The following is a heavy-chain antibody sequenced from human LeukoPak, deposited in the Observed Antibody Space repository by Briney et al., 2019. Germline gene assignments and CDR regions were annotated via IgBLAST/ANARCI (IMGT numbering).Heavy chain of an antibody. CDR1: GFTFSRYW. V-gene: IGHV3-74*01. D-gene: IGHD3-22*01. Sequence: GGSLRLSCAASGFTFSRYWMHWVRHAPGKGLVWVSRIKSDGGTHYADSVKGRFTTSRDNAKNTVSLQMNSLRAEDTGVYYCARAPAEIGGYYPEYFRHWGQGTLVTVSS. CDR2: IKSDGGT. J-gene: IGHJ1*01. CDR3: ARAPAEIGGYYPEYFRH.